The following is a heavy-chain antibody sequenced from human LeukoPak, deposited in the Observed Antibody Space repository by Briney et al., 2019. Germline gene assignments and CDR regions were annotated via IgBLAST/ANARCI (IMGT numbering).Heavy chain of an antibody. Sequence: SETLSLTCAVYGGSFSGYYWSWIRQPPGKGLEWIGEINHSGSTNYNPSLKSRVTISVDTSNNQFSLKLSSVTAADTAVYYCARGSRLNYYGSGRPPYYFDYWGQGTLVTVSS. J-gene: IGHJ4*02. V-gene: IGHV4-34*01. CDR2: INHSGST. CDR3: ARGSRLNYYGSGRPPYYFDY. CDR1: GGSFSGYY. D-gene: IGHD3-10*01.